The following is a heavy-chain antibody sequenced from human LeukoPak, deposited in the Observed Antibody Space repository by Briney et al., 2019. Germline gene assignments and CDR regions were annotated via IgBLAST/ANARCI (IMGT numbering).Heavy chain of an antibody. CDR1: GFTFSSYG. D-gene: IGHD3-3*01. CDR3: AKRRSGYYPYYFDY. CDR2: ISYDGSNK. J-gene: IGHJ4*02. V-gene: IGHV3-30*18. Sequence: PGGSLRLSCAASGFTFSSYGMHWVRQAPGKGLEWVAVISYDGSNKYYADSVKGRFTISRDNSKNTLYLQMNSLRAEDTAVYYCAKRRSGYYPYYFDYWGQGTLVTVSS.